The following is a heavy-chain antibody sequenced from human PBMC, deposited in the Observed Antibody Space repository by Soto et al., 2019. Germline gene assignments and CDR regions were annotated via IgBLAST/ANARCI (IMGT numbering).Heavy chain of an antibody. J-gene: IGHJ4*02. Sequence: QVPLVESGGGVVQPGTSLRLSCVGSGFTFRSFVIHWVRQAPGRGLEWVALTSYDGTNKYFGASVKGRFTISRDNSRNTVDLQMDSLRLEDTALYYCVRWGTTGGLDVWGQGTLVSVSS. D-gene: IGHD3-16*01. CDR2: TSYDGTNK. CDR3: VRWGTTGGLDV. CDR1: GFTFRSFV. V-gene: IGHV3-30*19.